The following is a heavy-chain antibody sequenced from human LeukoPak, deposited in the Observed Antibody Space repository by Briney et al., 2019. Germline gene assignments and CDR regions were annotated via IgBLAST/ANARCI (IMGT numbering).Heavy chain of an antibody. J-gene: IGHJ5*02. D-gene: IGHD5-12*01. V-gene: IGHV1-69*04. CDR2: IIPILGIA. Sequence: SVKVSCKASGGTFSSYTISRVRQAPGQGLEWMGRIIPILGIANYAQKFQGRVTITADKSTSTAYMELSSLRSEDTAVYYCARDLMVATRHNWFDPWGKGTLVTVSS. CDR1: GGTFSSYT. CDR3: ARDLMVATRHNWFDP.